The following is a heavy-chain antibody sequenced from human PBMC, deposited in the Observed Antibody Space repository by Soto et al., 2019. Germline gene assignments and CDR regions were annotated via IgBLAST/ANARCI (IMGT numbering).Heavy chain of an antibody. D-gene: IGHD3-16*01. CDR2: VYVTGRT. V-gene: IGHV4-4*07. J-gene: IGHJ5*02. CDR3: ARDEYYDSNNWFDT. Sequence: PSETLSLTCTVSGGSIRNYYWSWIRQPAGKGLEWIGRVYVTGRTNYNPSLKSRVTMSLDTSENQVSLKLRSVTAADTAVYYCARDEYYDSNNWFDTWGQGTLVTVSS. CDR1: GGSIRNYY.